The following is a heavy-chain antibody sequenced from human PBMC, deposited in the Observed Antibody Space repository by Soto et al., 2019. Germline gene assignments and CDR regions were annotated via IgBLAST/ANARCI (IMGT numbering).Heavy chain of an antibody. CDR3: ARGEQYSGRIFDY. Sequence: SQTLSLPCXITGDSVSSNSAGWSWVRQSPSRGLEWLGRTYYRSKWYYEYAVSVRGRITINPDTSKNQYSLQLNSVTPEDTAVYLCARGEQYSGRIFDYWGQGTLVTVSS. CDR1: GDSVSSNSAG. V-gene: IGHV6-1*01. D-gene: IGHD1-26*01. J-gene: IGHJ4*01. CDR2: TYYRSKWYY.